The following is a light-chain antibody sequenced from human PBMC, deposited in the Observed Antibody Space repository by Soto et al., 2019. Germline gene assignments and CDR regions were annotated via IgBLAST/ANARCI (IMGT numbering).Light chain of an antibody. J-gene: IGKJ4*01. CDR3: QQYNNWPPFT. CDR1: QSVSSK. CDR2: GAS. Sequence: EIVMTQSPATLSVSPGERATLSYRASQSVSSKLAWYQQKPGQAPRLLIYGASTKATDIPARFSGSGAGTEFTLTNSSLQSEDFAVYYCQQYNNWPPFTLGGGTKVEIK. V-gene: IGKV3-15*01.